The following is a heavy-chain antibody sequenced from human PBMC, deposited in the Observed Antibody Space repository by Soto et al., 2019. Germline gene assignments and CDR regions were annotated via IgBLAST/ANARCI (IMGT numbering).Heavy chain of an antibody. CDR1: GYTFTNYY. V-gene: IGHV1-46*01. Sequence: QVQLVQSGAEVKKPGASVKVSCKASGYTFTNYYIHWVRQAPGQGLEWMGIINPSGGSTNYAQNFQGRVTLTRDTSTSTAYMELSSLRSEDTAVYYCAGGGPEMATIGGFDYWGQGTLVTVSS. CDR3: AGGGPEMATIGGFDY. J-gene: IGHJ4*02. CDR2: INPSGGST. D-gene: IGHD5-12*01.